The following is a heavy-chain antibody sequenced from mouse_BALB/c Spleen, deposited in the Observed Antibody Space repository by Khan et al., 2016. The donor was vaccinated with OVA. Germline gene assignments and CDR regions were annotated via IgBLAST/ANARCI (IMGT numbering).Heavy chain of an antibody. CDR1: GYSFTSYW. Sequence: VQLKESGTVPARPGASVKMSCKASGYSFTSYWMHWVTQRPGQGLEWIGAFYPGSSDTRYNQMFKDRAKLTAVTSASTAYMQLSSLTNEDSAVYYCTRSYGLFYFDYWGQGTTLTVSS. CDR3: TRSYGLFYFDY. V-gene: IGHV1-5*01. CDR2: FYPGSSDT. D-gene: IGHD2-10*02. J-gene: IGHJ2*01.